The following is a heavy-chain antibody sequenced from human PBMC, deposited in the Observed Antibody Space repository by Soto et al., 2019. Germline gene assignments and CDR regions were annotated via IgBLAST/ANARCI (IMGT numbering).Heavy chain of an antibody. CDR3: ARGLGPYGSGSYWPSIWFDP. CDR1: GGSFSGYY. J-gene: IGHJ5*02. CDR2: INHSGST. Sequence: SETLSLTCAVYGGSFSGYYWSWIRQPPGKGLEWIGEINHSGSTNYNPSLKSRVTISVDTSKNQFSLKLGSVTAADTAVYYCARGLGPYGSGSYWPSIWFDPWGQGTLVTVSS. D-gene: IGHD3-10*01. V-gene: IGHV4-34*01.